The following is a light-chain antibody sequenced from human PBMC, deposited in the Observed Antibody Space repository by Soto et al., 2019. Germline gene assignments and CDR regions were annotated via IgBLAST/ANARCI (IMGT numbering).Light chain of an antibody. J-gene: IGKJ1*01. CDR3: QQYNNWPPPWT. CDR2: GAS. CDR1: QSVSSN. V-gene: IGKV3-15*01. Sequence: VMTQTQATLSVSPGERATLSCRASQSVSSNLAWYQQKPGQAPRLLIYGASTRATGIPARFSGSGSGTEFTLTISSLQSEDFAVYYCQQYNNWPPPWTFGQGTKV.